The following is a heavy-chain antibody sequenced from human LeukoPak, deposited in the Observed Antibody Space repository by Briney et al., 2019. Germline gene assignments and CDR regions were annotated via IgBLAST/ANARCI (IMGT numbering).Heavy chain of an antibody. J-gene: IGHJ4*02. D-gene: IGHD6-19*01. V-gene: IGHV3-23*01. CDR3: AKDHLPGIVVADRDY. CDR1: GFTFSSYS. Sequence: GGSLRLSCAASGFTFSSYSMNWVRQAPGKGLEWVSAISGSGGTTYYADSVKGRFTISRDNSKNTLYLQINSLRAEDTAVYYCAKDHLPGIVVADRDYWGQGTLVTVSS. CDR2: ISGSGGTT.